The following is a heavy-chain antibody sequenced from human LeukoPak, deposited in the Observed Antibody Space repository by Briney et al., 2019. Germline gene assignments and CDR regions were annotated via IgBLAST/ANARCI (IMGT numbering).Heavy chain of an antibody. J-gene: IGHJ4*02. D-gene: IGHD3-3*01. CDR1: GFTFSSYW. V-gene: IGHV3-7*01. CDR2: INHNGNVN. Sequence: PGGSLRLSCAASGFTFSSYWMNWARQAPGKGLEWVASINHNGNVNYYVDSVKGRFTISRDNAKNSLYLQMNSLRAEDTAVYYCASWDVLRFLEWGIGLWGQGTLVTVSS. CDR3: ASWDVLRFLEWGIGL.